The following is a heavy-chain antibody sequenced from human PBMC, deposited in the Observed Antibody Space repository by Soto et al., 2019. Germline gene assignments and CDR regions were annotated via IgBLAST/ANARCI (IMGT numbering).Heavy chain of an antibody. CDR2: IRSKANSYAT. Sequence: GGSLRLSCAASGFTFSGSAMHWVRQASGKGLEWVGRIRSKANSYATAYAASVKGEFTISRDDSKNTAYLQMNSLKTEDTAVYYCTRYHTLPQLAKGSAYNWFDPWGQGTLVTVSS. J-gene: IGHJ5*02. D-gene: IGHD6-13*01. V-gene: IGHV3-73*01. CDR1: GFTFSGSA. CDR3: TRYHTLPQLAKGSAYNWFDP.